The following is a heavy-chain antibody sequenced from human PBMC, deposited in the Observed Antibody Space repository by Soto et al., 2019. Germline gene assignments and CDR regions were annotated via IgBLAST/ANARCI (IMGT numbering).Heavy chain of an antibody. CDR2: IYYSGST. CDR1: CGSISSYY. V-gene: IGHV4-59*01. CDR3: TRRYGGNFDY. Sequence: SETLSLTCTVSCGSISSYYWSWIRQPPGKGLEWIGYIYYSGSTNYNPSLKSRVTISVDTSKNQFSLKLSPVTAADTAAYFSTRRYGGNFDYGGEGSVVTVSS. J-gene: IGHJ4*02. D-gene: IGHD3-16*01.